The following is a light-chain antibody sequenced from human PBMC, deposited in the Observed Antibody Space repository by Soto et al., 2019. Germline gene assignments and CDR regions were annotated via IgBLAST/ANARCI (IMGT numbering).Light chain of an antibody. CDR2: EVN. Sequence: QSVLTQPASVSGSPGQSITISCTGTSSDVGGYNYVSWYQQYPGKAPKLMIYEVNNRPSGVSNRFSGSKSGNTASLTISGLQAEDEADYYCSSYTTTNTYGFGTGTKVPS. CDR3: SSYTTTNTYG. CDR1: SSDVGGYNY. V-gene: IGLV2-14*01. J-gene: IGLJ1*01.